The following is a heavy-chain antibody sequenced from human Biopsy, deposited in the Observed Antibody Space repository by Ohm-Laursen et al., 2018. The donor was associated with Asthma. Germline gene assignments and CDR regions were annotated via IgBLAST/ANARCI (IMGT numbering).Heavy chain of an antibody. D-gene: IGHD3-10*01. V-gene: IGHV1-18*01. J-gene: IGHJ6*02. Sequence: ASVKVSCKTSGYTFNRAGITWVRQAPGQRLEWMGWINAGNGNTKFSQKFQGRVTITRDTSASTAYMELRSLRSDDTAVYFCARAVDYSHYYGIDVWGQGTTVTVS. CDR3: ARAVDYSHYYGIDV. CDR1: GYTFNRAG. CDR2: INAGNGNT.